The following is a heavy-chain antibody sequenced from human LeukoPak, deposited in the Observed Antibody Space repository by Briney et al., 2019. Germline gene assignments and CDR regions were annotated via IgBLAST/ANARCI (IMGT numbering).Heavy chain of an antibody. V-gene: IGHV3-23*01. Sequence: GGSLRLSCAASGFTFSSYAMSWVRQAPGKGLGWVSAISGSGGSTYYADSVKGRFTISRDNSKNTLYLQMNGLRAEDTAVYYCAKVGHGYSSIPLLDYWGQGTLVAVSS. J-gene: IGHJ4*02. CDR1: GFTFSSYA. CDR2: ISGSGGST. D-gene: IGHD6-13*01. CDR3: AKVGHGYSSIPLLDY.